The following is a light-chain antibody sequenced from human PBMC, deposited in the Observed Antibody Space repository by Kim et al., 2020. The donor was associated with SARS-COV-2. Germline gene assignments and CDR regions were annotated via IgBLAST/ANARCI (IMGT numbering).Light chain of an antibody. CDR1: QSVSSD. CDR3: QQYNKWPRT. Sequence: VSPGGRATLSCRASQSVSSDLAWYQQKPGQAPRLLIHDASTRATGIPARFSGSGSGTVFTLTISSLQSEDFAVFYCQQYNKWPRTFGQGTKVDIK. CDR2: DAS. V-gene: IGKV3-15*01. J-gene: IGKJ1*01.